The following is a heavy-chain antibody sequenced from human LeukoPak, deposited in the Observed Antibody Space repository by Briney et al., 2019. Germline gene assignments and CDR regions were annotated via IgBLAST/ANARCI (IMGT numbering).Heavy chain of an antibody. CDR2: IKQDGSEK. CDR3: VRHQDSYGYALDI. J-gene: IGHJ3*02. V-gene: IGHV3-7*01. Sequence: GGSLRLSCAASGFSFRSYWMAWVRQAPGKGLEGVANIKQDGSEKYYVDSVKGRLTISRDNAKNSLYLQMNSLRADDTAVFYCVRHQDSYGYALDIWGQGTVVTVSS. CDR1: GFSFRSYW. D-gene: IGHD5-18*01.